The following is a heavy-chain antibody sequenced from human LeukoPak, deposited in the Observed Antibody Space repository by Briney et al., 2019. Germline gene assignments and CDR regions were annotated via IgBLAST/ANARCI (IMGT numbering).Heavy chain of an antibody. Sequence: PSETLSLTCAVYGGSFRGYYRSWIRQPPGKGLEWIGEINHSGSTNYNPSLKSRVTISVDTSKNQFSLKLSSVAAADTAVYYCARAHYDFWSGEVDYWGQGTLVTVSS. J-gene: IGHJ4*02. CDR2: INHSGST. CDR1: GGSFRGYY. V-gene: IGHV4-34*01. CDR3: ARAHYDFWSGEVDY. D-gene: IGHD3-3*01.